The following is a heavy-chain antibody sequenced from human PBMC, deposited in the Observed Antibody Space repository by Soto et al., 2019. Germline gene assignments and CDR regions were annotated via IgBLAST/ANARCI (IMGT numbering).Heavy chain of an antibody. J-gene: IGHJ5*02. V-gene: IGHV4-34*01. CDR3: ARGGGRSVYRSDNWFDP. Sequence: KASETLALTCAFSVGSFSGYYWSRIRQPPGKGLEWIGEINHSGSNNYNPSLKSRVTISVDTSKNQFSLKLSSVTAADTAVYYCARGGGRSVYRSDNWFDPWGQGTLVTVSS. D-gene: IGHD6-25*01. CDR2: INHSGSN. CDR1: VGSFSGYY.